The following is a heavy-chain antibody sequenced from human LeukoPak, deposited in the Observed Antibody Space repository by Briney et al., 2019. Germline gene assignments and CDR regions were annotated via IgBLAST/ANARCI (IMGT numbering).Heavy chain of an antibody. Sequence: TPSETLSLTCAVYGGSFSGYYWSWIRQPPGKGLEWIGEINHSGSTNYNPSLKSRVTISVDTSKNQFSLKLSSVTAADTAVYYCAARYCSSTSCYFWFDPWGQGTPVTVSS. CDR3: AARYCSSTSCYFWFDP. D-gene: IGHD2-2*01. CDR2: INHSGST. V-gene: IGHV4-34*01. J-gene: IGHJ5*02. CDR1: GGSFSGYY.